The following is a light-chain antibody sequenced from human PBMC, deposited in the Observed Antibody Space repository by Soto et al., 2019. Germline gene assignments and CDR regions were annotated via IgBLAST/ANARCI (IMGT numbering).Light chain of an antibody. CDR1: QSISSW. V-gene: IGKV1-5*03. J-gene: IGKJ1*01. CDR2: KAS. CDR3: QQYNRWT. Sequence: IQLTQSPSSLSASVGDRVTIICRASQSISSWLAWYQQKPGKAPKLLIYKASSLESGVPSRFSGSGSGTEFTLTISSLQPDDFATYYCQQYNRWTFGQGTKVDIK.